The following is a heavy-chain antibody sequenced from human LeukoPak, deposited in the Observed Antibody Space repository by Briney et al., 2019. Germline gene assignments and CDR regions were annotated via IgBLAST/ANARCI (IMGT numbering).Heavy chain of an antibody. Sequence: GGSLRLYCAASGFTFNNYNMNWVRQAPGKGLEWVSYISSSTSIIYYADSVKGRFTISRDNAKSSLYLQMNSLRAEDTAVYYCARDRGWFPFDYWGQGTLVTVSS. CDR3: ARDRGWFPFDY. CDR2: ISSSTSII. J-gene: IGHJ4*02. CDR1: GFTFNNYN. D-gene: IGHD2-15*01. V-gene: IGHV3-48*01.